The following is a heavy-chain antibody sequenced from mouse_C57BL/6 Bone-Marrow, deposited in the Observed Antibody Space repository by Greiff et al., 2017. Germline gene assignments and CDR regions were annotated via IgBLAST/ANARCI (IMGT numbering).Heavy chain of an antibody. D-gene: IGHD6-2*01. CDR2: ISDGGSYT. Sequence: EVKLMESGGGLVKPGGSLKLSCAASGFTFSSYAMSWVRQTPEKRLEWVATISDGGSYTYYPDNVKGRFTISRDNAKNNLYMQMSHLKSEDTAMYYCAIVLLYYYAMDYWGQGTSVTVSS. CDR3: AIVLLYYYAMDY. V-gene: IGHV5-4*03. J-gene: IGHJ4*01. CDR1: GFTFSSYA.